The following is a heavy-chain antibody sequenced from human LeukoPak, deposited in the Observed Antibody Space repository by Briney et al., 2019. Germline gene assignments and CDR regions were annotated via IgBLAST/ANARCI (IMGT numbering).Heavy chain of an antibody. Sequence: GGSLRLSCAASGFTFSSYAMSWVRQAPGKGLEWVSAISGSGGSTYYADSVKGRFTISRDNSKNTLYLQMNSLRAEDTAVYYCAKDLRRGGSYYGRWPKIDYWGQGPLVTAPS. D-gene: IGHD1-26*01. V-gene: IGHV3-23*01. J-gene: IGHJ4*02. CDR1: GFTFSSYA. CDR3: AKDLRRGGSYYGRWPKIDY. CDR2: ISGSGGST.